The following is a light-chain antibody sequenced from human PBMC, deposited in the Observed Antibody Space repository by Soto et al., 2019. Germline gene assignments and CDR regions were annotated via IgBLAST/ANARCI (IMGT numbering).Light chain of an antibody. CDR1: SGDVGGNDY. V-gene: IGLV2-14*01. Sequence: QSVLTQPASVSGSPGQSITISCTGTSGDVGGNDYVSWYQQHPGKAPKLMIFEVTNRPSGVPNRFSGSKSGKTASLTISRLQTEDEADYYCSSYTTNNHVVFGGGTQLTVL. CDR2: EVT. CDR3: SSYTTNNHVV. J-gene: IGLJ2*01.